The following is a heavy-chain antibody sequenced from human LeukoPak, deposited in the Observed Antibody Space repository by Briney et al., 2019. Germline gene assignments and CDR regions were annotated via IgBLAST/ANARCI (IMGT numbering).Heavy chain of an antibody. Sequence: SETLSLTCTVSGGSISSGDYYWSWIRQPPGMGLEWIGYIYYSGSTYYNPSLKSRVTISVDTSKNQFSLKLSSVTAADTAVYYCARGLSGYETFDYWGQGTLVTVSS. CDR2: IYYSGST. CDR1: GGSISSGDYY. V-gene: IGHV4-30-4*01. CDR3: ARGLSGYETFDY. J-gene: IGHJ4*02. D-gene: IGHD5-12*01.